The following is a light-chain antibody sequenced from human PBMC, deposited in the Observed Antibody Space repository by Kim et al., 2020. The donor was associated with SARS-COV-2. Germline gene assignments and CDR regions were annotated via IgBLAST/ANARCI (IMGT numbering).Light chain of an antibody. J-gene: IGKJ5*01. Sequence: ATINCKSSRGVLYSSNNKNCLAWYQQKPGQPPKLLIYLASTRESGVPDRFSGGGSGTDFTLTISSLQAEDVAVYYCQQYYGLPLTFGQGTRLEIK. CDR1: RGVLYSSNNKNC. CDR3: QQYYGLPLT. V-gene: IGKV4-1*01. CDR2: LAS.